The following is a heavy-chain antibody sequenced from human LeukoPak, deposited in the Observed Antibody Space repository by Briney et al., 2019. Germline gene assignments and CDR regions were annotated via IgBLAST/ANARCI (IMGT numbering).Heavy chain of an antibody. V-gene: IGHV1-2*06. CDR2: INPNSGGT. J-gene: IGHJ4*02. D-gene: IGHD6-19*01. CDR1: GYTFTGYY. Sequence: ASVKVSCKASGYTFTGYYMHWVRQAPGQGLEWMGRINPNSGGTNYAQKFHGRGTMTRDASISTAYMELSRLRSDDTAVYYCARDSSGWDFDYWGQGTLVTVSS. CDR3: ARDSSGWDFDY.